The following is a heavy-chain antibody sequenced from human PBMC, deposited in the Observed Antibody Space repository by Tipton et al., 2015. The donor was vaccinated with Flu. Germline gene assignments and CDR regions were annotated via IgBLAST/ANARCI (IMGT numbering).Heavy chain of an antibody. V-gene: IGHV3-23*01. J-gene: IGHJ6*02. Sequence: SLRLSCAASGFTFSSYAMSWVRQAPGKGLEWVSAISGSGSSTYYADSVKGRFTISRGNPKNKVYLQVNSLRVEDTAVYYCARIAGSGWYASMDVWGQGTTVTVSS. CDR3: ARIAGSGWYASMDV. CDR2: ISGSGSST. CDR1: GFTFSSYA. D-gene: IGHD6-19*01.